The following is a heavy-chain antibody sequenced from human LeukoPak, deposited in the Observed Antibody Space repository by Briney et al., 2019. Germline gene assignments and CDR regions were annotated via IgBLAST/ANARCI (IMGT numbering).Heavy chain of an antibody. CDR1: GFTFSRHG. CDR2: IKNDGSST. CDR3: PSNRTDYDYVWGSYHYKDY. V-gene: IGHV3-74*01. D-gene: IGHD3-16*02. Sequence: GGSLRLSCAASGFTFSRHGMHWVRQTPGKGLVWVSGIKNDGSSTTYADSVKGRFTISRDNTKNTLYLEMNSLRAEDTALYYSPSNRTDYDYVWGSYHYKDYWGQGTLVTVSS. J-gene: IGHJ4*02.